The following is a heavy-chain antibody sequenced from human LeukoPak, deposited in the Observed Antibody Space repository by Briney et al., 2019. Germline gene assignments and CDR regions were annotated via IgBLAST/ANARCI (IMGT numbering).Heavy chain of an antibody. V-gene: IGHV4-59*08. Sequence: KPSETLSLTCTVSGGSISTYNWSWIRQPPGKGLEWIRYIYYTGSTKYNPSLKSRVTISVDTSKNQFSLKLSSVTAADTAVYYCATHRYSEWSRAFDIWGQGTMVTVSS. CDR1: GGSISTYN. D-gene: IGHD3-3*01. J-gene: IGHJ3*02. CDR3: ATHRYSEWSRAFDI. CDR2: IYYTGST.